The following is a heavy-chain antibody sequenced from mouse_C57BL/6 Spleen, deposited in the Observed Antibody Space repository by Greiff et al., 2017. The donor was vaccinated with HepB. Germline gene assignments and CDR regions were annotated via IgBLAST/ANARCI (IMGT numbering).Heavy chain of an antibody. Sequence: VQLQQSGPELVKPGASVKISCKASGYSFTGYYMNWVKQSPEKSLEWIGEINPSTGGTTYNQKFKAKATLTVDKSSSTAYMQLKSLTSEDSAVYDCARPYYDAGGAYWGQGTLVTVSA. D-gene: IGHD2-4*01. CDR2: INPSTGGT. CDR3: ARPYYDAGGAY. J-gene: IGHJ3*01. V-gene: IGHV1-42*01. CDR1: GYSFTGYY.